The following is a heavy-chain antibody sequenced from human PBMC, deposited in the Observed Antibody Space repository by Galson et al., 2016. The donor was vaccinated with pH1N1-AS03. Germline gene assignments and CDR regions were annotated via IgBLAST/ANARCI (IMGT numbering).Heavy chain of an antibody. V-gene: IGHV3-64*01. D-gene: IGHD6-13*01. CDR3: ARGPVSYSNYWFPPPDY. J-gene: IGHJ4*02. CDR2: ISGNGVST. Sequence: SLRLSCAASGFTFSSYAMYWVRQAPGKGLEYVSAISGNGVSTYYANSVKGRFTISRDNSKNTLYLQMGNLRAEDMAAYYCARGPVSYSNYWFPPPDYWGQGTLVTVSS. CDR1: GFTFSSYA.